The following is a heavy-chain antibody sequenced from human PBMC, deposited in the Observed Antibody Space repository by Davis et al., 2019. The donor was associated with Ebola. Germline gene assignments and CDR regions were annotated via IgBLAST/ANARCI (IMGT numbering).Heavy chain of an antibody. Sequence: GESLKISCAASGFSFSNYNMNWVRQAPGKGLEWVSSISSSSSYMYYADSVKGRFTISRDNAKSSPYLQMNSLRAEDTALYYCARWPSRKGAFDYWGQGTLVTVSS. V-gene: IGHV3-21*01. CDR3: ARWPSRKGAFDY. CDR2: ISSSSSYM. CDR1: GFSFSNYN. J-gene: IGHJ4*02. D-gene: IGHD3-16*01.